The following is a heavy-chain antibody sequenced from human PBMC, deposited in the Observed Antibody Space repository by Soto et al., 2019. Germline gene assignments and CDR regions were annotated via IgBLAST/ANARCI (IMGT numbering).Heavy chain of an antibody. Sequence: SETLSLTCTVSGGSMNAHFWSWIRQSAGKGLEWIGHIYISGSTISNPSLRSRVGLSVDTSKNQFSLKLNSLTAADTAMYYCARSGYSSGWYTAFDSWSQGTLVTVSS. D-gene: IGHD6-19*01. J-gene: IGHJ4*02. V-gene: IGHV4-4*07. CDR2: IYISGST. CDR3: ARSGYSSGWYTAFDS. CDR1: GGSMNAHF.